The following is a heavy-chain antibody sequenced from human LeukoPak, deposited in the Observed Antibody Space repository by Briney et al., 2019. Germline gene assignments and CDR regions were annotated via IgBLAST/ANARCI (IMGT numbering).Heavy chain of an antibody. CDR3: ARVRAYYDFWSGYYATAYYFDY. CDR2: INHSGST. J-gene: IGHJ4*02. D-gene: IGHD3-3*01. V-gene: IGHV4-39*07. CDR1: GGSISSGGYY. Sequence: SETLSLTCTVSGGSISSGGYYWSWIRQPPGKGLEWIGEINHSGSTNYNPSLKSRVTISVDTSKNQFSLKLSSVTAADTAVYYCARVRAYYDFWSGYYATAYYFDYWGQGTLVTVSS.